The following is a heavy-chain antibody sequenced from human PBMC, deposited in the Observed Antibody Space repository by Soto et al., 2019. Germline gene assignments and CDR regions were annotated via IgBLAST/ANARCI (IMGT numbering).Heavy chain of an antibody. Sequence: ASVNVSCKASGYTFTSYDINWVRQATGQGLEWMGWMNPNSGNTGYAQKFQGRVTMTRNTSISTAYMELSSLRSEDTAVYYCARIEITIFGAWYYYYMDVWGKGTTVTVSS. D-gene: IGHD3-3*01. CDR1: GYTFTSYD. V-gene: IGHV1-8*01. CDR2: MNPNSGNT. J-gene: IGHJ6*03. CDR3: ARIEITIFGAWYYYYMDV.